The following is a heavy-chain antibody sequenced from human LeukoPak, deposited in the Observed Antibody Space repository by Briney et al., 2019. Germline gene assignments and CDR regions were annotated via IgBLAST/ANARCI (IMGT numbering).Heavy chain of an antibody. CDR1: GGSISSGDYY. V-gene: IGHV4-30-4*08. D-gene: IGHD3-3*01. J-gene: IGHJ3*02. CDR3: ASGYDFWSGYYEGIFDI. Sequence: PSETLSLTCTVSGGSISSGDYYWSWIRQPPGKGLEWIGYIYYSGSTYHNPSLKSRVTISVDTSKNQFSLKLSSVTAADTAVYYCASGYDFWSGYYEGIFDIWGQGTMVTVSS. CDR2: IYYSGST.